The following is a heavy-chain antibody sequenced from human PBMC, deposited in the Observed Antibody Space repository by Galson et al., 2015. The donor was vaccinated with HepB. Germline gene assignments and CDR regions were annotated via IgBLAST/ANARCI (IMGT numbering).Heavy chain of an antibody. J-gene: IGHJ3*01. CDR2: IWYDGSYK. D-gene: IGHD6-19*01. CDR1: GFTLSNYG. Sequence: SLRLSCAASGFTLSNYGMHWVRQAPGKGLEWVAVIWYDGSYKFYGDSVKGRFTISRDNSQNTLLLEMHSLRVEDTAVYYCVRDQWQINAFDLWGQGTLVTVSS. V-gene: IGHV3-33*01. CDR3: VRDQWQINAFDL.